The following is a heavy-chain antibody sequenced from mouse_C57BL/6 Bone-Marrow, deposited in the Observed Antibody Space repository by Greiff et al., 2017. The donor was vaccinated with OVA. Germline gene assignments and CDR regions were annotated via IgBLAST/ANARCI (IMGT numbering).Heavy chain of an antibody. Sequence: VQLQESGPELVKPGASVKISCKASGYTFTDYYINWVKQRPGQGLEWIGWIFPGSGSTYYNEKFKGKATLTVDKSSSTAYMLLSSLTSEDSAVYFCARFPDGYYPAWFAYWGQGTLVTVSA. CDR2: IFPGSGST. D-gene: IGHD2-3*01. V-gene: IGHV1-75*01. J-gene: IGHJ3*01. CDR3: ARFPDGYYPAWFAY. CDR1: GYTFTDYY.